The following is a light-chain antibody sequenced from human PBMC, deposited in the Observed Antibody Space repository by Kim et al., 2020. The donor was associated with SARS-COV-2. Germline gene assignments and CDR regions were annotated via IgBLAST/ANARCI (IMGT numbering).Light chain of an antibody. CDR3: QQYNKWLSWT. Sequence: SPGEKATLSRRARRSVGSNLSWYQQKPGQAPRLLIYCASTRAIGIPDRFSGSGYGTEFTLTSSSLQSEDFAVYYCQQYNKWLSWTFGQGTKVDIK. CDR2: CAS. V-gene: IGKV3-15*01. CDR1: RSVGSN. J-gene: IGKJ1*01.